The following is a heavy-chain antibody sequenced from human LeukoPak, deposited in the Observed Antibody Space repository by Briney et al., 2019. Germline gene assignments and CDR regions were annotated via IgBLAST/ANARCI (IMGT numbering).Heavy chain of an antibody. J-gene: IGHJ4*02. Sequence: SETLSLTCTVSGGSISSYYWSWIRQPPGKGLEWIGSIYYIGNTNYNPSLKSRVTMSMDTPKNQYSWKRNSVTAADTAVYSCAVFYYDASGYYYPEDYCGQGTLVTVSS. CDR1: GGSISSYY. CDR2: IYYIGNT. CDR3: AVFYYDASGYYYPEDY. D-gene: IGHD3-22*01. V-gene: IGHV4-59*08.